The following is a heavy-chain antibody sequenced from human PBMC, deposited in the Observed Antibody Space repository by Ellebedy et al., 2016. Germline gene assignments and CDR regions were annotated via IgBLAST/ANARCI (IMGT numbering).Heavy chain of an antibody. V-gene: IGHV4-31*03. CDR1: GGSISSGGYY. J-gene: IGHJ5*02. Sequence: SETLSLTXTVSGGSISSGGYYWSWIRQHPGKGLEWIGYIYYSGSTYYNPSLKSRVTISVDTSKNQFSLKLSSVTAADTAVYYCARAAAGTWGFYWFNPWGQGTLVTVSS. D-gene: IGHD6-13*01. CDR2: IYYSGST. CDR3: ARAAAGTWGFYWFNP.